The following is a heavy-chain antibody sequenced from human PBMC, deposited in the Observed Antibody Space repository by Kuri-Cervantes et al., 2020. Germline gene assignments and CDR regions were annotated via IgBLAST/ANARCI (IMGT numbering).Heavy chain of an antibody. D-gene: IGHD5-12*01. Sequence: ASVKVSCKTSGYIFTNYGIVWVRQAPGQGLEWMGWISTDNGNTNSAQKFQGRVTMSTDTSTSTAYMEVRGLRSDDTAVYYCAREGGYTYMYWGQGTVVTVSS. J-gene: IGHJ4*02. CDR1: GYIFTNYG. CDR3: AREGGYTYMY. V-gene: IGHV1-18*01. CDR2: ISTDNGNT.